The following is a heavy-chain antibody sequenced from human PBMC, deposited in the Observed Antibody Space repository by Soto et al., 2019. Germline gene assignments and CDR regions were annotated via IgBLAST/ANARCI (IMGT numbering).Heavy chain of an antibody. Sequence: XSVKVSCKASGYTFTSYGISWVRQAPGQGLEWMGWISAYNGNTNYAQKLQGRVTMTTDTSTSTAYMELRSLRSDDTAVYYCARDKRAYYDFWRAYYTSGTWFDPWGQGGLVTVSS. D-gene: IGHD3-3*01. V-gene: IGHV1-18*01. CDR1: GYTFTSYG. CDR3: ARDKRAYYDFWRAYYTSGTWFDP. CDR2: ISAYNGNT. J-gene: IGHJ5*02.